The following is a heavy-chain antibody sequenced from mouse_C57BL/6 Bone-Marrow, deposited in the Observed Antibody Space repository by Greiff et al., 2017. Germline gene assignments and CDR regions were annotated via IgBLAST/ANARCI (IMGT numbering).Heavy chain of an antibody. D-gene: IGHD2-2*01. Sequence: VQLQQSGPELVKPGASVKIPCKASGYTFTDYNMDWVKQSPGKSLEWIGDINPNNGGTIYNQKFKGKATLTVDKSSSTAYMELRSLTSADTAVYYCARDCRLRTFDYWGQGTTLTVSS. CDR3: ARDCRLRTFDY. CDR1: GYTFTDYN. CDR2: INPNNGGT. V-gene: IGHV1-18*01. J-gene: IGHJ2*01.